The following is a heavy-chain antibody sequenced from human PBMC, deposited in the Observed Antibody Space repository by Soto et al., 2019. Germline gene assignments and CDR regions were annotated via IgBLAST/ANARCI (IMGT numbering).Heavy chain of an antibody. CDR1: GYTFTSYG. D-gene: IGHD3-3*01. CDR2: ISAYNRNT. Sequence: ASVKVSCKASGYTFTSYGISWVRKAPGQGLEWMGWISAYNRNTNYAQKLQGRVTMTTDTSASRAYMELRSLRSDDTAVYYCAGDPGGEAPYYDFWSGYYTHYGMDVWGQGTTVNVCS. V-gene: IGHV1-18*04. CDR3: AGDPGGEAPYYDFWSGYYTHYGMDV. J-gene: IGHJ6*02.